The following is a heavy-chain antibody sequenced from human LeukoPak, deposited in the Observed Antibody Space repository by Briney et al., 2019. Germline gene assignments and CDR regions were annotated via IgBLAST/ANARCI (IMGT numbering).Heavy chain of an antibody. J-gene: IGHJ4*02. Sequence: ASVTVSCKASGYTFTGYYMHWVRQAPGQGLEWMGWINPNSGGTNYAQKFQGRVTMTRDTSISTAYMELSRLRSDDTAVYYCARESIAAAGNNYWGQGTLVTVSS. CDR1: GYTFTGYY. D-gene: IGHD6-13*01. V-gene: IGHV1-2*02. CDR2: INPNSGGT. CDR3: ARESIAAAGNNY.